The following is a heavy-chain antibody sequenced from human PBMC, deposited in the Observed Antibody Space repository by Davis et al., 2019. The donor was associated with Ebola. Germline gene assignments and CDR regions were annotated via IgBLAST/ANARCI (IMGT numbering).Heavy chain of an antibody. V-gene: IGHV3-23*01. CDR1: GFTFSSYA. J-gene: IGHJ6*02. Sequence: PGGSLRLSCAASGFTFSSYAMSWVRQAPGKGLEWVSAISGSGGSTYYADSVKGRFTISRDNSKNTLYLQMNSLRAEDTAVYYCARDPGRYDFWSGYRDYYYGMDVWGQGTTVTVSS. CDR2: ISGSGGST. CDR3: ARDPGRYDFWSGYRDYYYGMDV. D-gene: IGHD3-3*01.